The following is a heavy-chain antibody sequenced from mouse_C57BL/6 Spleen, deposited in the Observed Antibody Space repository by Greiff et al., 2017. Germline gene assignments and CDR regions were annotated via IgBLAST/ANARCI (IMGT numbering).Heavy chain of an antibody. V-gene: IGHV1-55*01. Sequence: VQLQQSGAELVKPGASVKMSCKASGYTFTSYWITWVKQRPGQGLEWIGDIYPGSGSTNYNEKFKSKATLTVDTSSSTAYMQLSSLTSEDSAVYYCATRYGEGYYAMDYWGQGTSVTVSS. CDR1: GYTFTSYW. CDR3: ATRYGEGYYAMDY. J-gene: IGHJ4*01. D-gene: IGHD1-1*01. CDR2: IYPGSGST.